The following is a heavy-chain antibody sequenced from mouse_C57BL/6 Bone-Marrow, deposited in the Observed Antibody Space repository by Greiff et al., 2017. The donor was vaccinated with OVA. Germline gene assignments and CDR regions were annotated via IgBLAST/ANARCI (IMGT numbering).Heavy chain of an antibody. Sequence: QVQLQQPGAELVKPGASVKLSCKASGYTFTSYWMHWVKQRPGQGLEWIGMIHPNSGSTNYNEKFKSKATLTVDKSSSTAYMQLSSLTSEDSAVYYCAREGYDYDGPCEYWGQGTTLTVSS. D-gene: IGHD2-4*01. V-gene: IGHV1-64*01. CDR1: GYTFTSYW. J-gene: IGHJ2*01. CDR2: IHPNSGST. CDR3: AREGYDYDGPCEY.